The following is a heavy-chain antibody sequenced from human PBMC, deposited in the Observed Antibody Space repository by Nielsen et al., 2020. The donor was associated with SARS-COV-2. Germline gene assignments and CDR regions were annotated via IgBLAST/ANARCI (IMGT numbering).Heavy chain of an antibody. D-gene: IGHD3-16*01. CDR2: ISYDGSNK. CDR3: AGRLAFDI. J-gene: IGHJ3*02. CDR1: GFTFSSYG. V-gene: IGHV3-30*03. Sequence: GESLKLSCAASGFTFSSYGMHWVRQAPGKGLEWVAVISYDGSNKYYADSVKGRFTISRDNSKNTLYLQLNSLRAEDTAVYYCAGRLAFDIWGQGTMVTVSS.